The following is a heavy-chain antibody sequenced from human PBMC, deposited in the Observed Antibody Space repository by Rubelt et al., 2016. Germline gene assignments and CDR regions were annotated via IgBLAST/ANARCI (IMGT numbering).Heavy chain of an antibody. Sequence: GSTYYNPSLKSRVTISVDTSKNQFSLKLSSVTAADTAVYYCARGARSGSGRRNWFDPWGQGTLVTVSS. CDR3: ARGARSGSGRRNWFDP. J-gene: IGHJ5*02. D-gene: IGHD3-10*01. V-gene: IGHV4-39*07. CDR2: GST.